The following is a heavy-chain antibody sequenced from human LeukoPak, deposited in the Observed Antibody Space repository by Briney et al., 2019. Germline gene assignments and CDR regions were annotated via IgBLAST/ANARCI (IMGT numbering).Heavy chain of an antibody. CDR3: ARGNGFDY. CDR2: INHSGST. CDR1: GGSISSGDYY. Sequence: PSETLSLTCTVSGGSISSGDYYWSWIRQPPGKGLEWIGEINHSGSTNYNPSLKSRVTISVDTSKNQFSLKLSSVTAADTAVYYCARGNGFDYWGQGTLVTVSS. V-gene: IGHV4-39*07. J-gene: IGHJ4*02. D-gene: IGHD2-8*01.